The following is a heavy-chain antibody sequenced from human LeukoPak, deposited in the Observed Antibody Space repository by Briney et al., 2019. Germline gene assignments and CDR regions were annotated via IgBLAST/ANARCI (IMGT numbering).Heavy chain of an antibody. J-gene: IGHJ5*02. Sequence: PSETLSLTCTVSGGSISSGGYYWSWIRQHPGKGLEWIGYIYYSGSTYYNPSLKSRVTISVDTSKNQFSLKLGSVTAADTAVYYCARGIVVVPAAVDWFDPWGQGTLVTVSS. V-gene: IGHV4-31*03. CDR3: ARGIVVVPAAVDWFDP. CDR1: GGSISSGGYY. CDR2: IYYSGST. D-gene: IGHD2-2*01.